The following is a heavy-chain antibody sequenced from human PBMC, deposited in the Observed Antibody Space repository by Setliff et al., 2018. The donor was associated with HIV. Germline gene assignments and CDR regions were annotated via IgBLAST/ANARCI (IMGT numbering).Heavy chain of an antibody. J-gene: IGHJ4*02. CDR2: IYSTGIP. V-gene: IGHV4-59*11. D-gene: IGHD4-17*01. CDR3: AKGAGCYGDYTFDY. CDR1: GASITSHY. Sequence: LSLPCPVSGASITSHYWSWIRPSPGRELEWIGYIYSTGIPPSNPSLQSRVSISMDASKNKFSLKGTSGNSAHTAGDYCAKGAGCYGDYTFDYGGQGKLVTVSS.